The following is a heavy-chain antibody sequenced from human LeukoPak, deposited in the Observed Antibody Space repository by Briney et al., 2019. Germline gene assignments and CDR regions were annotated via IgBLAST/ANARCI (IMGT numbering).Heavy chain of an antibody. CDR2: VHFNGET. CDR3: AKLPTGFPNWFDP. J-gene: IGHJ5*02. D-gene: IGHD1-1*01. V-gene: IGHV4-39*02. CDR1: GVSVISAHYC. Sequence: KPSETLSLTCTVSGVSVISAHYCWGWVRQPPGKGLEWIASVHFNGETYSNSSLSSRVTMSIDTSKNHFSLKLTSLTAADTAVYYCAKLPTGFPNWFDPWGQGTLVTVSS.